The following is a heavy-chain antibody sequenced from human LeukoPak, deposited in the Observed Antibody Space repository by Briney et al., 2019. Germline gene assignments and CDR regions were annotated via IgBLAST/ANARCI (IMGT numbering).Heavy chain of an antibody. CDR1: GFTFSSYW. V-gene: IGHV3-74*01. CDR3: ARSTWIQLWPEMAFGY. J-gene: IGHJ4*02. CDR2: INSDGSRT. D-gene: IGHD5-18*01. Sequence: GGSLRLSCAASGFTFSSYWMHWVRQAPGEGLVWVSRINSDGSRTSYADSVKGRFTISRDNAKNTLYLQMNSLRAEDTAVYYCARSTWIQLWPEMAFGYWGQGTLVTVSS.